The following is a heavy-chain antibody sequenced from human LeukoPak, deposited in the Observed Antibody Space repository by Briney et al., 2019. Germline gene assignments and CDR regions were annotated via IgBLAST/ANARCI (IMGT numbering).Heavy chain of an antibody. D-gene: IGHD3-16*02. V-gene: IGHV3-7*01. J-gene: IGHJ4*02. CDR1: GFTFSSYW. CDR3: ARDPAGYVWGSYRDNN. CDR2: IKQDGSEK. Sequence: PGGSLRLSCAASGFTFSSYWMSWVRQAPGKGLEWVANIKQDGSEKCYVDSVKGRFTISRDNAKNSLYLQMNSLRAEDTAVYYCARDPAGYVWGSYRDNNWGQGTLVTVSS.